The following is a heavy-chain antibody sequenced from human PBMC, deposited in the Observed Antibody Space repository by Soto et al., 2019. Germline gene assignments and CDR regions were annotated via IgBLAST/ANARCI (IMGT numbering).Heavy chain of an antibody. CDR1: GFTFSSYS. Sequence: GGSLRLSCAAPGFTFSSYSMNWVRQAPGKGLEWVSSISSSSSYIYYADSVKGRFTISRDNAKNSLYLQMNSLRAEDTAVYYCAGVWAHCSGGSCYSLDVWGQGTTVTVSS. CDR3: AGVWAHCSGGSCYSLDV. CDR2: ISSSSSYI. D-gene: IGHD2-15*01. V-gene: IGHV3-21*01. J-gene: IGHJ6*02.